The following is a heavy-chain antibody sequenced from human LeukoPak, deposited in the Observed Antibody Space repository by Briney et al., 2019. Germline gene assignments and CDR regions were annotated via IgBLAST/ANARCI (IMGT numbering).Heavy chain of an antibody. J-gene: IGHJ4*02. CDR3: AKRIQSAMATGY. D-gene: IGHD5-18*01. V-gene: IGHV3-23*01. Sequence: PGGSLRLSCAASGFHFSSHGMSWVRQAPGKGLEWVSDINGSGGSTYYADSVKGRFTISRDNSKNTLYLQMNGLRAEDTAVYYCAKRIQSAMATGYWGQGTLVTVSS. CDR2: INGSGGST. CDR1: GFHFSSHG.